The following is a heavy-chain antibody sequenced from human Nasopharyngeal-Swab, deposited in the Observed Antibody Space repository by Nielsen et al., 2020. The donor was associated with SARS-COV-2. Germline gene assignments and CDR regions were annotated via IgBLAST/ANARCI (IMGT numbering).Heavy chain of an antibody. V-gene: IGHV4-31*03. J-gene: IGHJ5*02. CDR2: IYYSGST. CDR1: GGSISSGGYY. CDR3: ARARTRTIFGVVGWFDP. D-gene: IGHD3-3*01. Sequence: LRLSCTVSGGSISSGGYYLSWIRQHPGKGLEWIGYIYYSGSTYYNPSLKSRVTISVDTSKNQFSLKLSSVTAADTAVYYCARARTRTIFGVVGWFDPWGQGTLVTVSS.